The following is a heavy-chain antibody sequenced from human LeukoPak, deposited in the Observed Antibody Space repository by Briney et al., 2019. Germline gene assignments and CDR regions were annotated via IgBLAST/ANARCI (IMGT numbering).Heavy chain of an antibody. D-gene: IGHD4-17*01. CDR3: AIGSTVFHARR. Sequence: GSLRLSCVASEFNARYTYMTWVRQAPGKGLEWISVIYRGGYTDYADSVKGRFTISSDNPKRTLYLQMNSLSAEDTATYYCAIGSTVFHARRWGQGTRVTVSS. CDR1: EFNARYTY. J-gene: IGHJ4*02. V-gene: IGHV3-53*01. CDR2: IYRGGYT.